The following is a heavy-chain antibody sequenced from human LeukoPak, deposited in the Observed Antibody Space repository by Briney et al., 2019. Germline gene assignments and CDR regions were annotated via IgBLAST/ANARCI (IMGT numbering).Heavy chain of an antibody. CDR1: GFTFSSYG. CDR3: AKDSRTGALDY. Sequence: GRSLRLSCAASGFTFSSYGMHWVRQAPGKGLEWVAVISYDGSNKYYADSVKGRFTISRDNSKNTLYLQMNSLRAEDTAVYYCAKDSRTGALDYWGQGTLVTVSS. CDR2: ISYDGSNK. V-gene: IGHV3-30*18. J-gene: IGHJ4*02. D-gene: IGHD3-10*01.